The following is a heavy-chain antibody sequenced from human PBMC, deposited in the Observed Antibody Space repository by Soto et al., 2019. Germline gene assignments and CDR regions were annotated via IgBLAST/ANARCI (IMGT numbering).Heavy chain of an antibody. D-gene: IGHD6-19*01. CDR3: TGDRNNRVWYKY. Sequence: QVQLQESGPGLVKPSETLSLSCTVSGDPISRHHWSWIRQTPGKGLEWIGYVHNSGSTSYNPSLKSRVTISIDTSRKQFSLRLRSVTAADTAVYYCTGDRNNRVWYKYWGQGTLVTVSS. V-gene: IGHV4-59*11. J-gene: IGHJ4*02. CDR2: VHNSGST. CDR1: GDPISRHH.